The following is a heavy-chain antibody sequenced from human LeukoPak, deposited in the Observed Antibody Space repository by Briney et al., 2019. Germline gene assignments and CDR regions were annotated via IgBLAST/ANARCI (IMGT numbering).Heavy chain of an antibody. Sequence: GGSLRLSCAASGFTFSSYAMSWVRQAPGKGLEWVSAISGSGGSTYYADSVKGRFTISRDNSKNTLYLQMNSLGAEDTAVYYCAKERKDIVVVPAASWGQGTLVTVSS. D-gene: IGHD2-2*01. V-gene: IGHV3-23*01. CDR2: ISGSGGST. CDR3: AKERKDIVVVPAAS. J-gene: IGHJ4*02. CDR1: GFTFSSYA.